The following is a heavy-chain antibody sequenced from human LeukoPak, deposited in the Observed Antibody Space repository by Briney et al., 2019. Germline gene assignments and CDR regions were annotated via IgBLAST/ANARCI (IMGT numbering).Heavy chain of an antibody. CDR3: AKDFIAAAGYYFDY. V-gene: IGHV3-23*01. CDR1: GFTFSSYA. CDR2: ISGSGGAT. D-gene: IGHD6-13*01. Sequence: GGSLRLSCAASGFTFSSYAMSWVRQAPGKGLEWVSAISGSGGATYYADSLKGRFTISRDNSKNTLFLQMNSLRAEDTAVYYCAKDFIAAAGYYFDYWGQGTLVTVSS. J-gene: IGHJ4*02.